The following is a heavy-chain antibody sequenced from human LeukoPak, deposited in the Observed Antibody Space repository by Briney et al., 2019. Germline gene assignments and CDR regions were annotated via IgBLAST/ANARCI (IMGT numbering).Heavy chain of an antibody. V-gene: IGHV3-74*01. D-gene: IGHD3-22*01. CDR1: GFTFSSYW. CDR2: INSDGSST. Sequence: GGSLRLSCAASGFTFSSYWMHWVRQAPGKGLVWVSRINSDGSSTSYADSVKGRFTISRDNAKNTLYLQMNSLRAEDTAVYFCAYFDSSGYYYGRLRYWGQGTPVTVSS. J-gene: IGHJ4*02. CDR3: AYFDSSGYYYGRLRY.